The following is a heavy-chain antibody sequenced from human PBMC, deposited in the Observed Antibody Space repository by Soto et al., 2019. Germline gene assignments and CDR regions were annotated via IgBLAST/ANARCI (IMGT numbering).Heavy chain of an antibody. CDR3: ARDCTSTTCYLYYYGMDV. J-gene: IGHJ6*02. CDR1: GYSISSGYY. CDR2: IYHSGST. D-gene: IGHD2-2*01. Sequence: SETLSLTCAVSGYSISSGYYWGWIRQPPGKGLEWIGSIYHSGSTYYDPSLKSRVTISVDTSKNQFSLKLSSVTAADTAVYYCARDCTSTTCYLYYYGMDVWRQGTTVTVSS. V-gene: IGHV4-38-2*01.